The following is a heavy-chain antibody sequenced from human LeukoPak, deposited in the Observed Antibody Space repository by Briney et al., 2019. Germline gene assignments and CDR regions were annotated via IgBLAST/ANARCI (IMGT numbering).Heavy chain of an antibody. Sequence: SETLSLTCTVSGGSISSYYWSWIRQPPGKGLEWIGYIYYSGSTNYNPSLKSRVTISVDTSKNQFSLKLSSVTAADTAVYYCARDRSGGLWFGELGSDYYGMDVWGKGTTVTVYS. D-gene: IGHD3-10*01. J-gene: IGHJ6*04. CDR1: GGSISSYY. V-gene: IGHV4-59*01. CDR2: IYYSGST. CDR3: ARDRSGGLWFGELGSDYYGMDV.